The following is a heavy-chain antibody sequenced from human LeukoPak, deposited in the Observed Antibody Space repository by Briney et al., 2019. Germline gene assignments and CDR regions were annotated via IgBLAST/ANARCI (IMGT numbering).Heavy chain of an antibody. CDR3: ARRAASLRYFGWLTTVNDAFDI. D-gene: IGHD3-9*01. CDR1: GFIVSSNY. CDR2: VYSGGST. J-gene: IGHJ3*02. V-gene: IGHV3-53*01. Sequence: GGSLRLSCAASGFIVSSNYLSWVRQAPGKGLEWVSVVYSGGSTYYADSVKGRFTISRDNSKNMLYLQMNSLRAEDTAVYYCARRAASLRYFGWLTTVNDAFDIWGQGTMVTVSS.